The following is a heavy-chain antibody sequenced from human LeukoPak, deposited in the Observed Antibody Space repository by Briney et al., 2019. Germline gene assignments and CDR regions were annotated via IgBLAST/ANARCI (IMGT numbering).Heavy chain of an antibody. J-gene: IGHJ4*02. D-gene: IGHD5-12*01. Sequence: GGSLRLSCAASGFAFSSYAMSWVRQAPGKGLEWVSAISGSGGSTYYADSVKGRFTISRDNSKNTLYLQMNSLRAEDTAVYYCAKVPVRLMVATIPAPEYYFDYWGQGTLVTVSS. CDR3: AKVPVRLMVATIPAPEYYFDY. CDR2: ISGSGGST. V-gene: IGHV3-23*01. CDR1: GFAFSSYA.